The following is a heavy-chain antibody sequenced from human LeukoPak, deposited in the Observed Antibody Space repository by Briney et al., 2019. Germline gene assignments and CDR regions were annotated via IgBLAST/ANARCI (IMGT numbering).Heavy chain of an antibody. CDR3: AGGSHFYQYYMDV. Sequence: PGGSLRLSCAASGFTFSRYSMSWVRQAPGKGLEWVSSISSSSSFIYQRDSVKGRFTISRDNAKNSVYLQMNSLRAEDTAVYFCAGGSHFYQYYMDVWGRGTTVTVSS. CDR1: GFTFSRYS. D-gene: IGHD3-16*01. J-gene: IGHJ6*03. CDR2: ISSSSSFI. V-gene: IGHV3-21*01.